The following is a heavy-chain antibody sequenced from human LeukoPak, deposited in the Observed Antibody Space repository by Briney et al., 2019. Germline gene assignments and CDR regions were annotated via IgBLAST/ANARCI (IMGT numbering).Heavy chain of an antibody. V-gene: IGHV3-30-3*01. CDR2: ISYDGSNK. D-gene: IGHD2-2*01. CDR3: AKDLPPRNCSSTSCITGGYWFDP. J-gene: IGHJ5*02. CDR1: GFTFDDYA. Sequence: GGSLRLSCAASGFTFDDYAMHWVRQAPGKGLEWVAVISYDGSNKYYADSVKGRFTISRDNSKNTLYLQMNSLRAEDTAVYYCAKDLPPRNCSSTSCITGGYWFDPWGQGTLVTVSS.